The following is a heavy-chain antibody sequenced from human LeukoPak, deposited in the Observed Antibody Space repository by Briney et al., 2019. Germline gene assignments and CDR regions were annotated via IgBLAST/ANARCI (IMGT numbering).Heavy chain of an antibody. D-gene: IGHD3-10*01. CDR3: AREDIGYYYGSGSYVDY. V-gene: IGHV3-7*01. CDR2: IKQDGSEK. Sequence: GGSLRLSCAASGFTFSSYWMSWVRQAPGKGLEWVANIKQDGSEKYYVDSVKGRFTISRDNAKNSLYLQMNSLRAEDTAVYYCAREDIGYYYGSGSYVDYWGQGTLVTVSS. J-gene: IGHJ4*02. CDR1: GFTFSSYW.